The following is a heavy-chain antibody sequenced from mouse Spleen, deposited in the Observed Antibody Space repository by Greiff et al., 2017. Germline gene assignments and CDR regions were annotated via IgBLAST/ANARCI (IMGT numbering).Heavy chain of an antibody. CDR3: TSTTGTFAY. CDR2: IDPSDSET. Sequence: QVQLQQPGAELVRPGSSVKLSCKASGYTFTSYWMHWVKQRPIQGLEWIGNIDPSDSETHYNQKFKDKATLTVDKSSNTAYLQLSSLTSEDTAVYYCTSTTGTFAYWGQGTLVTVSA. V-gene: IGHV1-52*01. CDR1: GYTFTSYW. D-gene: IGHD2-13*01. J-gene: IGHJ3*01.